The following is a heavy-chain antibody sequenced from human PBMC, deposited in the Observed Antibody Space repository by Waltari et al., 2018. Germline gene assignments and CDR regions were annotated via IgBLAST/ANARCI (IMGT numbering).Heavy chain of an antibody. J-gene: IGHJ4*02. D-gene: IGHD5-18*01. CDR2: FSSSINRT. CDR1: GGSISSTY. Sequence: QLQLQESGPGLVKPSETLSLTCAVSGGSISSTYCSWIRQPPGKGLEWNGRFSSSINRTDYNPSLKSRVTISTDTSKNQLSLKLSSVTAADTAVYFCATGYSGYTYRFDYWGRGVLVTVSS. V-gene: IGHV4-4*07. CDR3: ATGYSGYTYRFDY.